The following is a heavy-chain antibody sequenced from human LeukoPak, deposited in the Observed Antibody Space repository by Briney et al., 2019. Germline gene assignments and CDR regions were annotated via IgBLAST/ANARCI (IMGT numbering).Heavy chain of an antibody. V-gene: IGHV4-30-4*08. D-gene: IGHD2-15*01. J-gene: IGHJ4*02. CDR3: RGENIVVVVAGEDY. CDR2: IYYSGST. CDR1: GDSISSRDYY. Sequence: PSETLSLTCSVSGDSISSRDYYWSWIRQPPGKGLEWIGYIYYSGSTSYNPSLKSRVTISVDTSKNQYSLRLSSVTAADTAVYYCRGENIVVVVAGEDYWGQGTLVTVSS.